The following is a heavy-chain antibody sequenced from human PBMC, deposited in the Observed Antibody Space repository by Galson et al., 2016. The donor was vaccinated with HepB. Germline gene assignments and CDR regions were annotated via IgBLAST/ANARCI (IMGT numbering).Heavy chain of an antibody. CDR3: ASRPGVGWFDP. V-gene: IGHV4-61*03. CDR1: GASVTRVSYY. J-gene: IGHJ5*02. CDR2: IYYTGST. Sequence: SETLSLTCTVSGASVTRVSYYWSWIRQPPGKGLEWIGYIYYTGSTNYNPSLKSRATISADMSKNHFSLKLSSVTAADTAVYYCASRPGVGWFDPWGQGTLVTVSS. D-gene: IGHD1-26*01.